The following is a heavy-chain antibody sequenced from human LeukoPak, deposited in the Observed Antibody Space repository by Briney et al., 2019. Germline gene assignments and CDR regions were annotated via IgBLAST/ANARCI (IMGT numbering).Heavy chain of an antibody. CDR3: AREYCSGGSCHLKDYYYYYMDV. CDR2: IYHSGST. CDR1: GGSISSSNYY. J-gene: IGHJ6*03. D-gene: IGHD2-15*01. Sequence: SETLSLTCTVSGGSISSSNYYCGWIRQPPGKGLEWIGSIYHSGSTYYNPSLKSRVTISGDTSKNQFSLKLSSVTAADKAVYYCAREYCSGGSCHLKDYYYYYMDVWGKGTTVTVSS. V-gene: IGHV4-39*07.